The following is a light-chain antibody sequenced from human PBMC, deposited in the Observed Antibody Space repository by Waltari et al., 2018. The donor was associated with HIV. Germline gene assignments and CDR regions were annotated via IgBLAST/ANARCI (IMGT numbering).Light chain of an antibody. CDR2: END. V-gene: IGLV1-51*02. Sequence: QSILTRPPSVSAAPGHNVTISCSGTTSHLPNNYVSWYQHLPGTAPKLLIFENDKRPSEIPDRFSGSKSGTSATLGIIGLQPGDEADYYCGTWDTSLTAYVFTTGTKVSV. CDR1: TSHLPNNY. J-gene: IGLJ1*01. CDR3: GTWDTSLTAYV.